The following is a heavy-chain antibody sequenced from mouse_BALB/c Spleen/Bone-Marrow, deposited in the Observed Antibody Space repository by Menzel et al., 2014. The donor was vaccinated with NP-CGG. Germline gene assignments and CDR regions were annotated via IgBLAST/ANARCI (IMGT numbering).Heavy chain of an antibody. D-gene: IGHD2-2*01. Sequence: VQRVESGAELVRPGTSVKVSCKASGYAFTNYLIEWVKQRPGQGLEWIGVINPGSGGTNYNEKFKGKATLTADKSSSTAYMQLSRLTSDDSAVYFCARCGYDGYWFFDVWGAGTTGTVSS. CDR1: GYAFTNYL. CDR2: INPGSGGT. CDR3: ARCGYDGYWFFDV. J-gene: IGHJ1*01. V-gene: IGHV1-54*01.